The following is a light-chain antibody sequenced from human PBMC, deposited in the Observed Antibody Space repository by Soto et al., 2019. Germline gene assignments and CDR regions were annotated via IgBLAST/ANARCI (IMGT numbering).Light chain of an antibody. J-gene: IGLJ3*02. Sequence: QSVLTQPPSASEAPGQRVTISCSGSNANIGVNIVNWYQQLPGSAPKLLIYTNDQRPSGVPDRFSGSKSGTSASLAISGLQSDDEADYYCAAWDDSLNVWVFGGGTKLTVL. CDR2: TND. V-gene: IGLV1-44*01. CDR1: NANIGVNI. CDR3: AAWDDSLNVWV.